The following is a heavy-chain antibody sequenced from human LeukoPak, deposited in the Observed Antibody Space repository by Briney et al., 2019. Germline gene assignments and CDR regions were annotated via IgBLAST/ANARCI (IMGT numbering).Heavy chain of an antibody. D-gene: IGHD5-12*01. CDR2: ISYDGSYT. CDR1: GFSFSGYS. J-gene: IGHJ4*02. CDR3: ARDGGYDY. Sequence: GGSLRLSCAASGFSFSGYSMHWVRQAPGKGLGWVALISYDGSYTYYAESVKGRFTISRDNSRNTLYVQMNSLRTDDTAVYYCARDGGYDYWGQGTLVNVSS. V-gene: IGHV3-30*04.